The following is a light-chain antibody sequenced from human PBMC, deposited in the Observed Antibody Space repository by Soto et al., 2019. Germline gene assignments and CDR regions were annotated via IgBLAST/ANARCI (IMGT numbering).Light chain of an antibody. CDR3: ATWDDSLNGVV. CDR2: GDN. V-gene: IGLV1-44*01. CDR1: SSNIGGNT. J-gene: IGLJ2*01. Sequence: QSVLTQPPSASGTPGQRVTISCSGSSSNIGGNTINWYQQLPGTAPKLLIHGDNLRPSGVPDRFSGSKSGTSASPAISGLQSEDEADYYCATWDDSLNGVVFGGGTKLTVL.